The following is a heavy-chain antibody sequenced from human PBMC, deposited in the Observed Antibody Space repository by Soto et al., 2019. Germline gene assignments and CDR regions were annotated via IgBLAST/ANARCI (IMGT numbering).Heavy chain of an antibody. V-gene: IGHV4-59*01. CDR2: ISDSGST. CDR3: ARVGGSRTTGFDY. D-gene: IGHD1-1*01. J-gene: IGHJ4*02. Sequence: QVQLQESGPGLVKPSETLSLTCTVSGGSISSYYWSWIRQSPGKGLEWIGDISDSGSTGYNPSLKSRIXXSXDXXKNQFSLKMSSVTAADTAVYYRARVGGSRTTGFDYWGQGTLVTVSS. CDR1: GGSISSYY.